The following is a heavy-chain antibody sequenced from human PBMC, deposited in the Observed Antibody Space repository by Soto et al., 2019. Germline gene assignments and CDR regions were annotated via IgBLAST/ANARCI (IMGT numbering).Heavy chain of an antibody. CDR2: MNPNSGNT. CDR1: GYTFTSYD. CDR3: ARGPRPSTVTTPDLDY. V-gene: IGHV1-8*01. Sequence: ASVKVSCKASGYTFTSYDINWVRQATGQGLEWMGWMNPNSGNTGYAQKFQGRVTMTRNTSISTAYMELSSLRSEDTAVYYCARGPRPSTVTTPDLDYWGQGTLVTVSS. J-gene: IGHJ4*02. D-gene: IGHD4-4*01.